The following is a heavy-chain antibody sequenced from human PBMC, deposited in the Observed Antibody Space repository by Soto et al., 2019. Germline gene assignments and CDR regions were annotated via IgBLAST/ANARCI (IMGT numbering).Heavy chain of an antibody. J-gene: IGHJ6*02. CDR3: VRQGIDYLHGLVDV. Sequence: QVQVQQSGPGLVKPSETPSLTCTVSSGPSRSHNWGWIRQPPGRGLEWIGYVYYTGDTSYNPSLKSRVTISADTSTNHISLTLRSVTAADTAVYYCVRQGIDYLHGLVDVWGQGTTVSVSS. V-gene: IGHV4-59*08. CDR2: VYYTGDT. D-gene: IGHD5-12*01. CDR1: SGPSRSHN.